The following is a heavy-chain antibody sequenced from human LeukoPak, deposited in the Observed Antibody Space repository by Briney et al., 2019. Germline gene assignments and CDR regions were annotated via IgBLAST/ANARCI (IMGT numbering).Heavy chain of an antibody. CDR1: GGSISNYY. CDR3: ARAYDY. D-gene: IGHD3-16*01. Sequence: SETLSLTCTISGGSISNYYWTWIRQPPGKGLEWIGSIYHSGSTYYNPSLKSRVTISVDTSKNQFSLKLSSVTAADTAVYYCARAYDYWGQGTLVTVSS. J-gene: IGHJ4*02. V-gene: IGHV4-59*08. CDR2: IYHSGST.